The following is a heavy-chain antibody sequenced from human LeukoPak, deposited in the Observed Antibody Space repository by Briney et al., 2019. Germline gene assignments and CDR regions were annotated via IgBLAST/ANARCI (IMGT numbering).Heavy chain of an antibody. CDR2: INPNSGGT. Sequence: ASVKVSCKASGYTFTGYYMHWVRQAPGQGLEWMGWINPNSGGTNYAQKFQGRVTMTRDTSISTAYMELSRLRSDDTAVYHCARAKFGLSPFDPWGQGTLVTVSS. J-gene: IGHJ5*02. CDR3: ARAKFGLSPFDP. CDR1: GYTFTGYY. V-gene: IGHV1-2*02. D-gene: IGHD3-10*01.